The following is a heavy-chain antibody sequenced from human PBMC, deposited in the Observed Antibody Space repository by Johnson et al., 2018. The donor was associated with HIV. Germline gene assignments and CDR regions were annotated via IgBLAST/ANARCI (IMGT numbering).Heavy chain of an antibody. D-gene: IGHD1-26*01. CDR1: VSTFRSYA. CDR2: IYSGGKT. CDR3: ARKRWEPLDAFDI. Sequence: QVQLVESGGGVVQPGRSLRLSCADSVSTFRSYAMHWVRQAPGKGLEWVAVIYSGGKTYYADSVKGRFTISRDNSKNTLYLQMNSLRAEDTAVYYCARKRWEPLDAFDIWGQGTMVTVSS. J-gene: IGHJ3*02. V-gene: IGHV3-30*14.